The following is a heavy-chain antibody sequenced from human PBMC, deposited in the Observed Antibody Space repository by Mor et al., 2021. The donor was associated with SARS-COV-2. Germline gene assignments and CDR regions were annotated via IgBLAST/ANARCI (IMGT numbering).Heavy chain of an antibody. CDR2: GST. Sequence: GSTYYNPSLKSRVTISVDTSKNQFSLKLSSVTAADTAVYYCARDSRNSGSLRGSDAGNDYWGQGTLVTVSS. CDR3: ARDSRNSGSLRGSDAGNDY. D-gene: IGHD1-26*01. J-gene: IGHJ4*02. V-gene: IGHV4-31*02.